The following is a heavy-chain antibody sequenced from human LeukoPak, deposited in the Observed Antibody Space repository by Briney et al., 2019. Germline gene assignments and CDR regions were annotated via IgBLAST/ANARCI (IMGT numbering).Heavy chain of an antibody. Sequence: GGSLRLSCAASGFNFTSYEMDWVRQAPGKGLEWVSYISSSCSIIYYADSVKGRFTISRDNANNSLYLQMSTLRAEDTVVSYCARAGSYSYGVLFDYWGQGTLVTVSS. J-gene: IGHJ4*02. CDR1: GFNFTSYE. CDR2: ISSSCSII. V-gene: IGHV3-48*03. D-gene: IGHD5-18*01. CDR3: ARAGSYSYGVLFDY.